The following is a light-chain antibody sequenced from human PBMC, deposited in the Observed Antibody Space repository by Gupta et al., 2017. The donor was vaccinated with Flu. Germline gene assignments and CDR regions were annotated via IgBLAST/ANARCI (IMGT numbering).Light chain of an antibody. Sequence: QSVLTQPPPVSAAPGQKGTTSCSGSRSNVGYNYVSWYQQLPGTVPKLLIYEDNNRPSGTPDRFSGSKSGTSATLDITGLQTGDEADYYCGTWDTRLSAFLFGTGTRVTVL. V-gene: IGLV1-51*02. J-gene: IGLJ1*01. CDR1: RSNVGYNY. CDR3: GTWDTRLSAFL. CDR2: EDN.